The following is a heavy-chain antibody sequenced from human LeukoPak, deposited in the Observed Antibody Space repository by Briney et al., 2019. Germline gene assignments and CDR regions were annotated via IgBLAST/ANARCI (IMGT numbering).Heavy chain of an antibody. CDR1: GVTLSSYA. CDR2: ISSSSSYI. CDR3: ARDFGLGEAFDY. D-gene: IGHD3-3*01. J-gene: IGHJ4*02. V-gene: IGHV3-21*01. Sequence: PGGSLRLSCAASGVTLSSYAMSWARQAPGKGLEWVSSISSSSSYIYYADSVKGRFTISRDNAKNSLYLQMNSLRAEDTAVYYCARDFGLGEAFDYWGQGTLVTVSS.